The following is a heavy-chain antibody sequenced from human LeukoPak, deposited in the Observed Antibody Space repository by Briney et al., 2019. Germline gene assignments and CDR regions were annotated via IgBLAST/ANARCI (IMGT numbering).Heavy chain of an antibody. CDR1: GGTFSSYA. V-gene: IGHV1-69*04. Sequence: AASVKVSCKASGGTFSSYAISWVRQAPGQGLEWMGRIIPILGIANYAQKSQGRVTITADKSTSTANMELSSLRSEDTAVYYCARGTETTAGADAFDIWGQGTMVTVSS. D-gene: IGHD4-17*01. CDR2: IIPILGIA. J-gene: IGHJ3*02. CDR3: ARGTETTAGADAFDI.